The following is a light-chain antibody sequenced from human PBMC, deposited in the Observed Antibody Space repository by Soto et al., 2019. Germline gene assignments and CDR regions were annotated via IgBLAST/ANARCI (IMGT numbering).Light chain of an antibody. J-gene: IGLJ2*01. CDR3: SSYTSSTLGLV. CDR1: SSDVGGYNY. V-gene: IGLV2-14*03. CDR2: DVS. Sequence: QSALTQPASVPGSPGQSITISCTGTSSDVGGYNYVSWYQQQPGKAPKLMIYDVSNRPSGVSNRFSGSKSGNTASLTISGLQAEDEADYYCSSYTSSTLGLVFGGGTKLTVL.